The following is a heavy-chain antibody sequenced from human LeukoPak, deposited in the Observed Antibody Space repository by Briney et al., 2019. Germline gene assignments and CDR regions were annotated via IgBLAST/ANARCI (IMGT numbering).Heavy chain of an antibody. J-gene: IGHJ4*02. CDR2: IYYSGST. V-gene: IGHV4-39*07. CDR3: ARDSSGYYRIDY. Sequence: SETLSLTCTVSGGSISSSSYYWGWIRQPPGKGLEWIGSIYYSGSTYYNPSLKSRVTISVDTSKNQFSLKLTSVTAADTAVYYCARDSSGYYRIDYWGQGTLVTVSS. CDR1: GGSISSSSYY. D-gene: IGHD3-22*01.